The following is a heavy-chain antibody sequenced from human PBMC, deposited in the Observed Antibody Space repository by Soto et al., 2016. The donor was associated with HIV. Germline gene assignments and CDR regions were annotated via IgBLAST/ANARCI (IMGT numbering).Heavy chain of an antibody. J-gene: IGHJ3*02. Sequence: QVRLVQSGAEVKKPGASVKVSCKVSGYSLTELSMHWVRQAPGKGLEWMGGFDHEDGETIYAQKFQGRVTMTEDTSTEIAYMELSSLRSEDTAVYYCATDRDYYDSSGYPGVFDIWGQGTMVTVSS. CDR3: ATDRDYYDSSGYPGVFDI. CDR2: FDHEDGET. D-gene: IGHD3-22*01. V-gene: IGHV1-24*01. CDR1: GYSLTELS.